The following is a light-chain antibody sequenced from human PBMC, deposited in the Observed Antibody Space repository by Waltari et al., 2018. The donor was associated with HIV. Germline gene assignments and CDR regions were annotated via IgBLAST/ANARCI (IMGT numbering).Light chain of an antibody. CDR3: STWDDRLNGPVV. J-gene: IGLJ2*01. CDR1: RSNIGSNS. Sequence: QSVLAQPPSASGTPGQRVTISCSGSRSNIGSNSVNWYQHFPGTAPKLLIYGDSLRPSWVPARLSGSKFGTSASLVITGLQSGDEADYYCSTWDDRLNGPVVFGGGTRLTVL. CDR2: GDS. V-gene: IGLV1-44*01.